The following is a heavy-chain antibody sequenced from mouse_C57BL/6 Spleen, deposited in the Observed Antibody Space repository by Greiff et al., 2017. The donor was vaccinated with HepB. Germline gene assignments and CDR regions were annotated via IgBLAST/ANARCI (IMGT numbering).Heavy chain of an antibody. V-gene: IGHV1-19*01. CDR1: GYTFTDYY. CDR2: INPYNGGT. D-gene: IGHD1-1*01. J-gene: IGHJ2*01. Sequence: EVKLQESGPVLVKPGASVKMSCKASGYTFTDYYMNWVKQSHGKSLEWIGVINPYNGGTSYNQKFKGKATLTVDKSSSTAYMELNSLTSEDSAVYYCARRLITTGNFDYWGQGTTLTVSS. CDR3: ARRLITTGNFDY.